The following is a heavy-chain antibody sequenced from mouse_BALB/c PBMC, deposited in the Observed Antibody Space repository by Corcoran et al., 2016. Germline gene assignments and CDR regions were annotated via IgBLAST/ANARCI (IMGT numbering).Heavy chain of an antibody. J-gene: IGHJ1*01. CDR1: GFNIKDTY. CDR3: ANWDWYFDV. Sequence: EVQLQQSGAELVKPGASVKLSCTASGFNIKDTYMHWGKQRPEQGLEWIGRIDPANGNTKYDPKFQGKATITADTSSNTVYLQLSSLTSEDTAVYYCANWDWYFDVWGAGTTVTVSS. CDR2: IDPANGNT. D-gene: IGHD4-1*01. V-gene: IGHV14-3*02.